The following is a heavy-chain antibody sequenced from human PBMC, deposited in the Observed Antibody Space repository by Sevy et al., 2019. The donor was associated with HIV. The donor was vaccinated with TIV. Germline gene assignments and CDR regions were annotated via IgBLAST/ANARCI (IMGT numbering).Heavy chain of an antibody. D-gene: IGHD6-19*01. CDR2: IRRKVNIDAT. V-gene: IGHV3-73*01. J-gene: IGHJ4*02. CDR1: GFNFSGST. Sequence: GGSLRLSCAASGFNFSGSTMYWVRQASGKGLEWVGRIRRKVNIDATAYAASVKGRFTISRDDSKNTAYLQMNGLKTKDTALYYCSSQRSIAVAGDYFDYWGQGTLATVSS. CDR3: SSQRSIAVAGDYFDY.